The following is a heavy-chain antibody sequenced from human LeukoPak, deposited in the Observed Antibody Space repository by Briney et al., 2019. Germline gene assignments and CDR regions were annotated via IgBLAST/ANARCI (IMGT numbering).Heavy chain of an antibody. CDR2: INHSGST. Sequence: PSETLSLTCAVYGGSFSGYYWSWIRQPPGKGLEWIGEINHSGSTNYNPSLKSRVTISVDTSKNQFSLKLSSVTAADTAVYYCARPRGRQLARGGYFDYWGQGTLVTVSS. J-gene: IGHJ4*02. V-gene: IGHV4-34*01. CDR1: GGSFSGYY. CDR3: ARPRGRQLARGGYFDY. D-gene: IGHD6-13*01.